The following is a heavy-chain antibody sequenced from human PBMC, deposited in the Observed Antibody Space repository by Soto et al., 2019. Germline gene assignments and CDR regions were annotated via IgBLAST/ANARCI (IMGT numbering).Heavy chain of an antibody. CDR3: ARIGCSSTRCYYPENWFDP. D-gene: IGHD2-2*01. CDR1: GYSISSSNW. Sequence: QVQLQESGPGLVKPSDTLSLTCAVSGYSISSSNWWGWIRQPPGKGLEWIGYIYYSGSTYYNPSLKSRVTMSVDTSKNQFSLKLSSVTAVDTAVYYCARIGCSSTRCYYPENWFDPWGQGTLVTVSS. CDR2: IYYSGST. V-gene: IGHV4-28*01. J-gene: IGHJ5*02.